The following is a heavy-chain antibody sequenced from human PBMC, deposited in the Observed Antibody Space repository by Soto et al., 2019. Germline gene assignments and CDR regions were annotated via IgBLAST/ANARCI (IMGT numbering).Heavy chain of an antibody. CDR3: AGHCVRSTRGNFAV. J-gene: IGHJ4*01. D-gene: IGHD2-2*01. V-gene: IGHV5-51*01. CDR2: IYPYDSDT. Sequence: LGVSLQISCRASGGSFTSHGSGWVRQMPGKGMEWMGNIYPYDSDTRYSPSFQGQVTISADTSITPAYLQWSGLRASDTHMYFCAGHCVRSTRGNFAVGGQGTLVLVSS. CDR1: GGSFTSHG.